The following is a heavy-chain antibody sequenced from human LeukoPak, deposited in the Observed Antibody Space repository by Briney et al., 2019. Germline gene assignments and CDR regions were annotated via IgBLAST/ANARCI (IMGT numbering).Heavy chain of an antibody. CDR1: GGSISSGDYY. CDR2: IYSSGST. V-gene: IGHV4-30-4*01. CDR3: ARAHPQQSTQTFDY. Sequence: PSETLSVTCIVSGGSISSGDYYWSWIRQPPGQGLEWIGYIYSSGSTYYNPSLKGRVTISVDTSKNQFSLKLSSVAAADTAVYFCARAHPQQSTQTFDYRGQGTLVTVSS. J-gene: IGHJ4*02. D-gene: IGHD6-13*01.